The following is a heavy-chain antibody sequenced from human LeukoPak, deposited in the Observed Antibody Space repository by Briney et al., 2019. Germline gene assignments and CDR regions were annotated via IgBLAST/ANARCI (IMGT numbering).Heavy chain of an antibody. J-gene: IGHJ4*02. Sequence: GASVILSCKPSGYTFTNYCVNWVRQAPGQGLEWMGIIDPTGGYTNYAQKFQGRVTMTRDTSTRTVYMELDSLGSEDTAVYYCARSYDSSGYAHFDYWGRGTLVTVSS. CDR1: GYTFTNYC. V-gene: IGHV1-46*01. D-gene: IGHD3-22*01. CDR3: ARSYDSSGYAHFDY. CDR2: IDPTGGYT.